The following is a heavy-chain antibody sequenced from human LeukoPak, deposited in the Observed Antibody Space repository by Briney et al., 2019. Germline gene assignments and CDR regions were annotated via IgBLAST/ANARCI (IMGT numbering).Heavy chain of an antibody. CDR2: IYHSGST. J-gene: IGHJ3*01. CDR3: ARDSDGS. V-gene: IGHV4-38-2*02. Sequence: SETLSLTCTVSGYSISSGYYWGWIRQPPGKGLEWIGSIYHSGSTYYNPSLKSRVTISVDTSKNQFSLKLSSVTAADMAVYYCARDSDGSWGQGTMVTVSS. CDR1: GYSISSGYY.